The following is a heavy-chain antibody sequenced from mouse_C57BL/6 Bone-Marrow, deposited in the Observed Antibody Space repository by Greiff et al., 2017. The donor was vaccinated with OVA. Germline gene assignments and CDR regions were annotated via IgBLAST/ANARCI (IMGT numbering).Heavy chain of an antibody. CDR2: ISYDGSN. CDR1: GYSITSGYY. J-gene: IGHJ4*01. D-gene: IGHD1-1*01. CDR3: ARTLLTRGYYAMDY. Sequence: EVKLQESGPGLVKPSQSLSLTCSVTGYSITSGYYWNWIRQFPGNKLEWMGYISYDGSNNYNPSLKNRISITRDTSKNQFFLKLNSVTTEDTATYYCARTLLTRGYYAMDYWGQGTSVTVSS. V-gene: IGHV3-6*01.